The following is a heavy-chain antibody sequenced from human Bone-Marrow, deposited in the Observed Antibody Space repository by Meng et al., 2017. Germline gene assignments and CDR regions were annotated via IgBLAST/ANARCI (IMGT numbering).Heavy chain of an antibody. V-gene: IGHV1-2*02. J-gene: IGHJ6*02. Sequence: ASVKVSCKASGYTFTGYYMHWVRQAPGQGLEWMGWINPNSGGTNYAQKSQGRVTMTRDTSISTAYMELSRLRSDDTAVYYCASGIPMVRGVIITPPWGTAVTVTDVWGQGTTVTVSS. CDR3: ASGIPMVRGVIITPPWGTAVTVTDV. CDR1: GYTFTGYY. D-gene: IGHD3-10*01. CDR2: INPNSGGT.